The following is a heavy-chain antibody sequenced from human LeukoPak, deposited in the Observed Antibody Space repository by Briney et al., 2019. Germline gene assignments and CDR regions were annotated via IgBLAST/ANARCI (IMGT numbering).Heavy chain of an antibody. CDR1: GGSISSYY. V-gene: IGHV4-59*01. J-gene: IGHJ5*02. D-gene: IGHD3-22*01. CDR2: IYYSGST. Sequence: PSETLSLTCTVSGGSISSYYWSWIRQPPGKGLEWIGYIYYSGSTNYNPSLKSRVTISVDASKNQFSLKLSSVTAADTAVYYCASLREKWSLHHWGQGTLVTVSS. CDR3: ASLREKWSLHH.